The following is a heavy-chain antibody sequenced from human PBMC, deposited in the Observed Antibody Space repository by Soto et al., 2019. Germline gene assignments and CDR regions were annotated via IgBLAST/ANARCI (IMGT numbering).Heavy chain of an antibody. CDR1: GFIFSSHW. D-gene: IGHD6-13*01. J-gene: IGHJ5*02. Sequence: EVTLVESGGGLVQPGGSLRLSCEASGFIFSSHWMTWVRQVPGKGLEWLANIKEDGSETHYVDSVKGRFTISRDNAKNSLFLQMTSLRLEDTALYYCARILDLGIAAVEWFDPRGQGTLVTVSS. CDR3: ARILDLGIAAVEWFDP. CDR2: IKEDGSET. V-gene: IGHV3-7*01.